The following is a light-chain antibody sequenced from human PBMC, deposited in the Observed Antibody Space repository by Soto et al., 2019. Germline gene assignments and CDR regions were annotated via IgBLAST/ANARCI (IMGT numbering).Light chain of an antibody. V-gene: IGLV2-14*01. CDR1: SSDVGGYNY. CDR3: SSYTSSSTLV. J-gene: IGLJ2*01. Sequence: QYVLTQPASVSGSPGQSITISCTGTSSDVGGYNYVSWYQQHPGKALKLMIYDVSNRPSGVSNRFSGSKSGNTASLTISGLQAEDEADYYCSSYTSSSTLVFGGGTKLTVL. CDR2: DVS.